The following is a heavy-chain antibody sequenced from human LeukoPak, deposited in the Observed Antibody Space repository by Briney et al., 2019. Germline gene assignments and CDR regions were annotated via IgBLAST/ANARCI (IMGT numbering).Heavy chain of an antibody. Sequence: GGSLRLSCAASGFTFSSYAMSWVRQAPGKGLEWVSAISGSGGSTYYADSVKGLFTISRDNSKNTLYLQMNSLRAEDTAVYYCAKDLRFLEWLLFDAFDYWGQGTLVTVSS. CDR1: GFTFSSYA. CDR3: AKDLRFLEWLLFDAFDY. J-gene: IGHJ4*02. D-gene: IGHD3-3*01. CDR2: ISGSGGST. V-gene: IGHV3-23*01.